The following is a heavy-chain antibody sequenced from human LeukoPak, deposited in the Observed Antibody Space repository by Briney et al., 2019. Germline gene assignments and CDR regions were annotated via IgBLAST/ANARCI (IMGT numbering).Heavy chain of an antibody. D-gene: IGHD2-2*01. V-gene: IGHV3-66*02. CDR2: IYSGGST. J-gene: IGHJ6*03. CDR1: GFTVSRNY. CDR3: ARNVPYYYYMDV. Sequence: PGGSLRLSCAASGFTVSRNYMSWVRQAPGKGLEWVSVIYSGGSTYYADSVKGRFTISRDNSKNTLYLQMNSLRAEDTAVYYCARNVPYYYYMDVWGKGTTVTVSS.